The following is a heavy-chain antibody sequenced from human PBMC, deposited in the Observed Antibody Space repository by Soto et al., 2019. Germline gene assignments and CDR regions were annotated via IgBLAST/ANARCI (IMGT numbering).Heavy chain of an antibody. Sequence: QVQLVQSGAEVKKPGASVKVSCKASGYTFTSYDINWVRQATGQGLERMGWMNPNSGNTAYAQKFQGRVTMTRNTSIRTAYLELSSLGSEDTAVYYCARETSYGMDVWGQGTTVTVSS. J-gene: IGHJ6*02. CDR1: GYTFTSYD. CDR2: MNPNSGNT. CDR3: ARETSYGMDV. V-gene: IGHV1-8*01.